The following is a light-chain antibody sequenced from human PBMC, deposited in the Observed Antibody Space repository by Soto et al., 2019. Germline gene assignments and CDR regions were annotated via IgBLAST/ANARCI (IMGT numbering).Light chain of an antibody. V-gene: IGKV3D-20*02. CDR2: GAS. CDR1: QSVSSSY. CDR3: QQRNKWRT. Sequence: EIVLTQSPGTLSLSPGERATLSCRASQSVSSSYLAWYQQKPGQAPRLLIYGASSRATGIPDRFSGSGSGTDFTLTIGSLEPEDFAVYYCQQRNKWRTFGQGTKVDI. J-gene: IGKJ1*01.